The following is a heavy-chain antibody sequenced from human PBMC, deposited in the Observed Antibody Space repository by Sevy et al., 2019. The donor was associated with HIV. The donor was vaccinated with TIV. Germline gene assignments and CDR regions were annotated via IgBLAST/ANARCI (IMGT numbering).Heavy chain of an antibody. D-gene: IGHD3-9*01. CDR2: IKQDGSET. CDR1: GFDFNHHW. CDR3: ARLPTGLQSFNYLLSTYFDS. V-gene: IGHV3-7*01. J-gene: IGHJ4*02. Sequence: GESLKISCAASGFDFNHHWMSWVRQAPQKGLEWVANIKQDGSETYYVDSLEGRFTMSRDNAKNSLSLQINDLRAEDTAVYYCARLPTGLQSFNYLLSTYFDSWGQGTLVNVSS.